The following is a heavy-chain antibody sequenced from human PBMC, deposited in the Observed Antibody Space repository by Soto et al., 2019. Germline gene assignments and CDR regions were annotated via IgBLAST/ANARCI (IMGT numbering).Heavy chain of an antibody. CDR1: GFTISSYA. D-gene: IGHD3-22*01. Sequence: GGSLRLSCVASGFTISSYAMSWVRQAPGKGPEWVSGISGGAGSTHYADSVRGRFTISRDDSKNTLSLLMSSLRSEDTAVYYCAKVQDRHTTGYYLYYFDYCGQGTLVNVSS. CDR3: AKVQDRHTTGYYLYYFDY. J-gene: IGHJ4*02. V-gene: IGHV3-23*01. CDR2: ISGGAGST.